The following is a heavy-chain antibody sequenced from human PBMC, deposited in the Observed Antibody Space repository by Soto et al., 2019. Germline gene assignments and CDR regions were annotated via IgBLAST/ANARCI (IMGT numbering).Heavy chain of an antibody. D-gene: IGHD3-3*01. CDR2: LYWHDNT. V-gene: IGHV2-5*01. J-gene: IGHJ4*02. CDR1: GFSLSASGEG. Sequence: SGPTLVNPTQTLTLTCPVSGFSLSASGEGVGWLRQPPGKALEWLGVLYWHDNTRYTRYSPSLKNRLAITEDTSKNQVVLTLTNMDPVDTATYFCAHRYDFWTVYYCLSYFDYWGQGTLVTVSS. CDR3: AHRYDFWTVYYCLSYFDY.